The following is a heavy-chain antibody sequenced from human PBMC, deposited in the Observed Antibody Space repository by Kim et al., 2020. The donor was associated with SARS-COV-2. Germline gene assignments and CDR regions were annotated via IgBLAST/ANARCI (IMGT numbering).Heavy chain of an antibody. D-gene: IGHD4-17*01. J-gene: IGHJ4*02. V-gene: IGHV3-7*04. CDR3: ARCGYGDYALDY. Sequence: YYVDTAQGRFTITSDTDNTFLYLQMHSLRAEDTAVYYCARCGYGDYALDYWGQGTLVTVSS.